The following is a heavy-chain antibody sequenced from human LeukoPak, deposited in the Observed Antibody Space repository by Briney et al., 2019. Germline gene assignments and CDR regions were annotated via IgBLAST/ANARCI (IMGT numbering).Heavy chain of an antibody. D-gene: IGHD6-13*01. CDR2: ISSSSRYI. V-gene: IGHV3-21*01. J-gene: IGHJ4*02. CDR3: AKGIAAAGNHY. Sequence: GGSLRLSWAASGFTFSSYSMDWVRQAPGKGLEWVASISSSSRYIYYADSVKGRFTISRDNAKNSLYLQMNSLRAEHTAVYYCAKGIAAAGNHYWGQGTLVTVSS. CDR1: GFTFSSYS.